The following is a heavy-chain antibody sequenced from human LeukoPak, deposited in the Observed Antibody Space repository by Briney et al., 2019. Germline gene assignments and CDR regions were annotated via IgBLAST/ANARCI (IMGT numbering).Heavy chain of an antibody. CDR3: ARDSGRIAAAGTGRPDY. Sequence: TGGSLRLSCAASGFTFSDYYMSWIRQAPGKGLEWVSYISSSGSTIYYADSVKGRFTISRDNAKNSLHLQMNSLRAEDTAVYYCARDSGRIAAAGTGRPDYWGQGTLVTVSS. CDR2: ISSSGSTI. V-gene: IGHV3-11*04. CDR1: GFTFSDYY. J-gene: IGHJ4*02. D-gene: IGHD6-13*01.